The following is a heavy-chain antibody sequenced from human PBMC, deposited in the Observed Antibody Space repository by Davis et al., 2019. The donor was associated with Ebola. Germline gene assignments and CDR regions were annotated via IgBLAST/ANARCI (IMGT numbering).Heavy chain of an antibody. J-gene: IGHJ4*02. CDR1: GYTFTSYD. CDR2: MNPNSGNT. CDR3: ATSAIITMIAEGRLDY. V-gene: IGHV1-8*01. D-gene: IGHD3-22*01. Sequence: ASVKVSCKASGYTFTSYDINWVRQATGQGLEWMGWMNPNSGNTGYAQKFQGRVTMTRNTSISTAYMELSSLRSEETAVYYCATSAIITMIAEGRLDYWGQGTLVTVSS.